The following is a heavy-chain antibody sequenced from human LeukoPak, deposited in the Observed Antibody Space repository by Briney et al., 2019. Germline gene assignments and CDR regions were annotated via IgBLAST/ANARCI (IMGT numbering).Heavy chain of an antibody. CDR1: GFTFSSYW. CDR3: ARDGEGGYPIDY. CDR2: INTDGSST. V-gene: IGHV3-74*01. Sequence: GGSLTLSCAASGFTFSSYWMHWVRQAPGKGLVWVSRINTDGSSTRYADSVKGRFTISRDNAKNTLYLQMNSLRAEDTAVYYCARDGEGGYPIDYWGQGPLVTVSS. J-gene: IGHJ4*02. D-gene: IGHD3-10*01.